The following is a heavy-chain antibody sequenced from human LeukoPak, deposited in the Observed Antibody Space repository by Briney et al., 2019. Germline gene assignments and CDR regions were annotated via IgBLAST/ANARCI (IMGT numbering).Heavy chain of an antibody. J-gene: IGHJ4*02. CDR3: ARGGYSYGYGQIGY. Sequence: GGSLRLSCAASGFTFSSYAMSWVRQAPGKGLVWVSRINSDGSNTNYADSVKGRFTISRDNAKNTLYLQMNSLRAEDTAVYYCARGGYSYGYGQIGYWGQGTLVTVSS. CDR2: INSDGSNT. V-gene: IGHV3-74*01. CDR1: GFTFSSYA. D-gene: IGHD5-18*01.